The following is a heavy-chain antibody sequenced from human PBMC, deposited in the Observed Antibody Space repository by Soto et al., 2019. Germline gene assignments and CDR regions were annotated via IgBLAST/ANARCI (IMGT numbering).Heavy chain of an antibody. CDR3: ARDGTGFGDLIHY. CDR1: GFTFSSYA. CDR2: ISYDGSNK. J-gene: IGHJ4*02. Sequence: QVQLVESGGGVVQPGRSLRLSCAASGFTFSSYAMHWVRQAPGKGLEWVAVISYDGSNKYYADSVKGRFTISRDNSKNTLYLQMNSLRAEDTAVYYCARDGTGFGDLIHYWGQGTLVTVSS. V-gene: IGHV3-30-3*01. D-gene: IGHD3-10*01.